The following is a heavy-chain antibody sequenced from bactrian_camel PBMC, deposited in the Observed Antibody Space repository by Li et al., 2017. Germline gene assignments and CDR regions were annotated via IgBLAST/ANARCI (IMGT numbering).Heavy chain of an antibody. CDR3: TTAAVGRVPAE. CDR2: VYRDSRYT. Sequence: HVQLVESGGGLVQSGESLRLSCVASGVTFSSCYMSWVRQAPGKGLEWVSSVYRDSRYTFYADSVKGRFTISRDDGRNTLYSQLAGLKTEDTAMYYCTTAAVGRVPAEWGRGTQVTVS. V-gene: IGHV3-2*01. D-gene: IGHD5*01. CDR1: GVTFSSCY. J-gene: IGHJ4*01.